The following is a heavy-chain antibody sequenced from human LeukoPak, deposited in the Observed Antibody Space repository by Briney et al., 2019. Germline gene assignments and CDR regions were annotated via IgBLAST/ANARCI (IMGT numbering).Heavy chain of an antibody. J-gene: IGHJ4*02. CDR3: GRAGAHWGIAH. D-gene: IGHD3-16*01. CDR1: GFTFSSYL. CDR2: INIDGTNT. V-gene: IGHV3-74*01. Sequence: PGGSLSLTCAASGFTFSSYLLHWVRQAPGKGLVWVSHINIDGTNTAYADSVKGRFTISRDNAKNTLYLQINSLRAEDTAVYYCGRAGAHWGIAHWAQGTLVTVSS.